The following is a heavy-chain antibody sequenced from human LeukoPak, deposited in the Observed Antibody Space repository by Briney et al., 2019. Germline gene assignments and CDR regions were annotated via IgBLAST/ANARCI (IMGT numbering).Heavy chain of an antibody. CDR1: GGSISSGDYY. V-gene: IGHV4-30-4*08. CDR3: ARGLPYQLLYQTYGHFDY. D-gene: IGHD2-2*02. CDR2: IYYSGST. J-gene: IGHJ4*02. Sequence: PSETLSLTCTVSGGSISSGDYYWSWIRQPPGKGLEWIGYIYYSGSTYYNPSLKSRVIISVDTSKNQFSLKLSSVTAADTAVYYCARGLPYQLLYQTYGHFDYWGQGTLVTVSS.